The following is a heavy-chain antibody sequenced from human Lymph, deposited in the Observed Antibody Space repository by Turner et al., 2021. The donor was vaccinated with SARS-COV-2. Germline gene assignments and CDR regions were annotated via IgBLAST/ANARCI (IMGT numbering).Heavy chain of an antibody. Sequence: EVQLVESGGGLVQPGGSLRLSCAASGIPVSRNYMSWVRQAPGKGLEWGSVIYSGGSSYYADSVKGRFTISRHNSKNTLYLQMNSLRAEDTAVYYCARDLDTAGGMDVWGQGTTVTVSS. V-gene: IGHV3-53*04. CDR1: GIPVSRNY. CDR2: IYSGGSS. D-gene: IGHD5-18*01. J-gene: IGHJ6*02. CDR3: ARDLDTAGGMDV.